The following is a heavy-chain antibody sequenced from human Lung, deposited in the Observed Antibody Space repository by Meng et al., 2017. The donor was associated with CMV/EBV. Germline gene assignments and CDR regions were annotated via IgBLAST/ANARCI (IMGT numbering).Heavy chain of an antibody. CDR3: ARFGGTGSSGWLGYGMDF. J-gene: IGHJ6*02. CDR2: ISGSGGST. V-gene: IGHV3-23*01. CDR1: GFSFNSYA. Sequence: ESXKISXAASGFSFNSYAMTWVRQAPGKELEWVSGISGSGGSTYYADSVKGRFTISRDNSKNTLFVQMNSLRAEDTAVYYCARFGGTGSSGWLGYGMDFWGQGTXVTVAS. D-gene: IGHD6-19*01.